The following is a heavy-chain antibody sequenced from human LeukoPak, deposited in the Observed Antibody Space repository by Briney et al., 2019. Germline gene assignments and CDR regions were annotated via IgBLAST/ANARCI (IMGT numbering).Heavy chain of an antibody. CDR3: ARAGNYYDSSGYFT. CDR1: GFTFSSYS. Sequence: PGGSLRLSCAASGFTFSSYSMNWVRQAPGKGLEWLSYISSTSGTIYYADSVKGRFTISRDNAKNSLYLQMNSLRAEDTAVYYCARAGNYYDSSGYFTWGQGTLVTVSS. CDR2: ISSTSGTI. V-gene: IGHV3-48*01. J-gene: IGHJ5*02. D-gene: IGHD3-22*01.